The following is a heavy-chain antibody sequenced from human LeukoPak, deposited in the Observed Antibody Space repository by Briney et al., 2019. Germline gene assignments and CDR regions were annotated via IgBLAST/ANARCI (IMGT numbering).Heavy chain of an antibody. CDR2: ISNNGGYT. CDR3: ARDHYGDYVDH. J-gene: IGHJ4*02. V-gene: IGHV3-23*01. Sequence: PGGSLRLSCAASGFTFSSSAMSWVRQAPGKGLEWVSAISNNGGYTYYADSVQGRFTISRDNSKNTLYLQMNSLRAEDTAVYYCARDHYGDYVDHWGQGTLVTVSS. D-gene: IGHD4-17*01. CDR1: GFTFSSSA.